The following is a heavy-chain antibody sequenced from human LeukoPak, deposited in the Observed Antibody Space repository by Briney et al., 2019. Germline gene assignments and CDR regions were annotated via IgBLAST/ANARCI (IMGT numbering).Heavy chain of an antibody. Sequence: PSATLSLTCSVSGGSINSGYWSWIRQPPGKGLEWIGLLYPSGSTNYSPSLKSRVTISVDTSMTQFSLKLSSMTAADTAVYYCAGGHYPLEYWGQGTLVTVSS. V-gene: IGHV4-59*01. CDR2: LYPSGST. CDR1: GGSINSGY. D-gene: IGHD1-26*01. J-gene: IGHJ4*02. CDR3: AGGHYPLEY.